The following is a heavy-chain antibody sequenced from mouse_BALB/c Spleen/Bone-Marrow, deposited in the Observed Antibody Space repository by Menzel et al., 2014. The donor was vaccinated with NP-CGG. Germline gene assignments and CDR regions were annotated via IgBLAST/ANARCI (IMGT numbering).Heavy chain of an antibody. J-gene: IGHJ2*01. CDR2: ILPGSGST. CDR1: GYTFSSYW. CDR3: ARFYYGNPTGYFDY. D-gene: IGHD2-1*01. V-gene: IGHV1-9*01. Sequence: VMLVESGAELMKPGASMKISCKATGYTFSSYWIEWVKPRPGHGLEWIGEILPGSGSTNYNEQFKGKATFTADASSSTAYMELSSLTSEDSAVYYCARFYYGNPTGYFDYWGQGTTLTVSS.